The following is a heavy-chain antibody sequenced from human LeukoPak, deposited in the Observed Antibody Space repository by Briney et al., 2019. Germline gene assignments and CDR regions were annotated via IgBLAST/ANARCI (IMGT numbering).Heavy chain of an antibody. CDR1: GGSISSYY. V-gene: IGHV4-59*01. Sequence: SETLSLTCTVSGGSISSYYWSWIRQPPGKGLEWIGYIYYSGSTNYNPSLKSRVTISVDTSKNQFSLKLSSVTAADTAVYYCARDKPGPNYYDSSGYYHDAFDIWGQGTMVTVSS. CDR2: IYYSGST. D-gene: IGHD3-22*01. CDR3: ARDKPGPNYYDSSGYYHDAFDI. J-gene: IGHJ3*02.